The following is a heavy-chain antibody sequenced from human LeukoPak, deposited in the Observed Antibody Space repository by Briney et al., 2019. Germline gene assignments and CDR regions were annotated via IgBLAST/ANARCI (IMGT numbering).Heavy chain of an antibody. J-gene: IGHJ4*02. D-gene: IGHD3-10*01. Sequence: RASVKVSCKASGYTFTGYYMHWVRQAPGQGLEWMGGIIPIFGTANYAQKFQGRVTITADKSTSTAYMELSSLRSEDTAVYYCARVREYYGSGSYGYWGQGTLVTVSS. CDR3: ARVREYYGSGSYGY. CDR2: IIPIFGTA. V-gene: IGHV1-69*06. CDR1: GYTFTGYY.